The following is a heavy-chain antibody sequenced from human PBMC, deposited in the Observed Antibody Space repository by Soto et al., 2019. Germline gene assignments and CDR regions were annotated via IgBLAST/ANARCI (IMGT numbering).Heavy chain of an antibody. CDR3: AREGPHYASSGYYYSVDY. CDR2: IKQDGSEK. D-gene: IGHD3-22*01. CDR1: GFTFSSYW. J-gene: IGHJ4*02. V-gene: IGHV3-7*01. Sequence: EVQLVESGGGLVQPGGSLRLSCAASGFTFSSYWMSWVRQAPGKGLEWVANIKQDGSEKYYVDSVKGRFTISRDNAKNSLYVQMNSLSAEDTAVYYCAREGPHYASSGYYYSVDYWGQGTLVTVSS.